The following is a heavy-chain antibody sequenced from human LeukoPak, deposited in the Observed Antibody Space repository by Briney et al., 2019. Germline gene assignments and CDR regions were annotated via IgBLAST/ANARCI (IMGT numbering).Heavy chain of an antibody. CDR1: GGTFSSYA. D-gene: IGHD4-17*01. CDR2: IIPILGIA. V-gene: IGHV1-69*04. CDR3: ARYTTVSSDPGP. J-gene: IGHJ5*02. Sequence: SVKVSCKASGGTFSSYAISWVRQAPGQGLEWMGRIIPILGIANYAQKFQGRVTITADKSTSTAYMELSSLRSEDTAVYYCARYTTVSSDPGPWDQGALVTVSS.